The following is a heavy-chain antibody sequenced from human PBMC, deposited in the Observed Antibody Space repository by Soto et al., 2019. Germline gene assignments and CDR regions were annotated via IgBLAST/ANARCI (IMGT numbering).Heavy chain of an antibody. V-gene: IGHV4-39*01. CDR3: ARITMVRGVIIKTYYFDY. J-gene: IGHJ4*02. D-gene: IGHD3-10*01. CDR1: GGSISSSSYY. Sequence: QLQLQESGPGLVKPSETLSLTCTVSGGSISSSSYYWGWIRQPPGKVLEWIGSIYYSGSTYYNPYLKSRVNISVDTSKNQFSLKLSSVTAADTAVYYCARITMVRGVIIKTYYFDYWGQGTLVTVSS. CDR2: IYYSGST.